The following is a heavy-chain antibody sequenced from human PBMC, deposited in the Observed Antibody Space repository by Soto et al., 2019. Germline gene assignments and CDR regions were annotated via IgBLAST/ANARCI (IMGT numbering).Heavy chain of an antibody. D-gene: IGHD4-4*01. J-gene: IGHJ4*02. CDR3: ARAPTDYSHDY. CDR2: VYYSGST. Sequence: QLQLQESGPGLVKPSETLSLTCTVSGGSIITTTYYWGWLRQPPGKGLEWIGSVYYSGSTYYNPSLKSRVTTSVDTSMNQFSLMLSSVTAADTAVYFCARAPTDYSHDYWGLGNLVTVSS. V-gene: IGHV4-39*01. CDR1: GGSIITTTYY.